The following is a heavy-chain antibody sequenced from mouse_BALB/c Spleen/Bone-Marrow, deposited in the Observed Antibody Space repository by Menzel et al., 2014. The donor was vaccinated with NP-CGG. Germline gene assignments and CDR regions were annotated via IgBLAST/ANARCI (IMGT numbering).Heavy chain of an antibody. D-gene: IGHD2-3*01. V-gene: IGHV5-6-3*01. CDR3: ARGDGYYVYWYFDV. J-gene: IGHJ1*01. CDR1: GFTFSRYG. Sequence: EVMLVESGGGLVQPGGSLKLSCAASGFTFSRYGMSWVRQTPEKRLVLVATMNSNGDSTNYPESVKGRFNISRDNAKNTLYLQMISLKSEDSAMYYCARGDGYYVYWYFDVWGDGTTVTVSP. CDR2: MNSNGDST.